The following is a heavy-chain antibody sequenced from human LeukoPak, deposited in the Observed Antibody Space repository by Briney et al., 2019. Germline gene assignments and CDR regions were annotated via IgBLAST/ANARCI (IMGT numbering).Heavy chain of an antibody. D-gene: IGHD3-10*01. J-gene: IGHJ4*02. CDR1: GYTFTSYD. Sequence: GASVKVSCKAFGYTFTSYDISWVRQATGQGLEWMGWMNPNSGNAGYAQRFQGRVTMTRNNSISTAYMELTSLRSEDTAVYYCGRPLQRGSWTQRALDYWGQGTLVTVSS. CDR2: MNPNSGNA. V-gene: IGHV1-8*01. CDR3: GRPLQRGSWTQRALDY.